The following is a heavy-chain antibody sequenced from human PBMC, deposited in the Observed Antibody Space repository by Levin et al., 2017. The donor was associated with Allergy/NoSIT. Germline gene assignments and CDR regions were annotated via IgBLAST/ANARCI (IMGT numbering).Heavy chain of an antibody. V-gene: IGHV3-9*01. J-gene: IGHJ4*02. Sequence: SLKISCAASGFTFDDYAMHWVRQAPGKGLEWVSGISWNSGSIGYADSVKGRFTISRDNAKNSLYLQMNSLRAEDTALYYCAKDMRDTAMVTGDFDYWGQGTLVTVSS. CDR1: GFTFDDYA. CDR2: ISWNSGSI. D-gene: IGHD5-18*01. CDR3: AKDMRDTAMVTGDFDY.